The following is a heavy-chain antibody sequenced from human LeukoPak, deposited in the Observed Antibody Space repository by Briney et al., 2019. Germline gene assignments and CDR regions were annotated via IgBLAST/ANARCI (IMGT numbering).Heavy chain of an antibody. CDR2: IYYSGST. Sequence: SETLSLTCTVSGGSISSYYWSWIRQPPGKGLEWIGYIYYSGSTNYNPSLKSRVTISVDTSKNQFSLKLSSVTAADTAVYYCARLYYYGSGSPRLDYWGQGTLVTVSS. CDR3: ARLYYYGSGSPRLDY. J-gene: IGHJ4*02. D-gene: IGHD3-10*01. V-gene: IGHV4-59*01. CDR1: GGSISSYY.